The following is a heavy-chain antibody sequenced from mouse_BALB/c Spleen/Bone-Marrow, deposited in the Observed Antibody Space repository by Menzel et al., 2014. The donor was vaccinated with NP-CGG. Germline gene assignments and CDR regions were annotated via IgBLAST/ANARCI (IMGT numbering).Heavy chain of an antibody. V-gene: IGHV14-3*02. J-gene: IGHJ2*01. Sequence: VQLQQSGAELVKPGASVKLSCTASGFNIKDTYMHWVKQRPEQGLEWIGRIDPANGNTKYDPKFQGKATITADTSSNTAHLQLSSLTSEDTAVYYWARGYYDYDLDYWGQGTTLTVSS. D-gene: IGHD2-4*01. CDR3: ARGYYDYDLDY. CDR2: IDPANGNT. CDR1: GFNIKDTY.